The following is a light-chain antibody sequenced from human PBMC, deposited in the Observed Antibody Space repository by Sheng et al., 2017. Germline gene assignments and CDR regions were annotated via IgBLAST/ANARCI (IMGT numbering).Light chain of an antibody. V-gene: IGLV8-61*01. CDR3: VLYMGSGSWV. Sequence: QTVVTQEPSFSVSPGGTVTLTCGLSSDSVSPSYYPSWYQQTPGQAPRTLIYNTNIRSSGVPDRFSGSILGNKAVLTITGAQADDESDYYCVLYMGSGSWVFGGGTKLTVL. J-gene: IGLJ3*02. CDR2: NTN. CDR1: SDSVSPSYY.